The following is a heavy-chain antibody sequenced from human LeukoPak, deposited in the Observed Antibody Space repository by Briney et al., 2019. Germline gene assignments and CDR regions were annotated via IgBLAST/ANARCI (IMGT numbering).Heavy chain of an antibody. V-gene: IGHV4-4*07. CDR2: IYTSGST. CDR1: GGSISSLY. J-gene: IGHJ4*02. CDR3: ARYFSTTWAAFDY. D-gene: IGHD1-14*01. Sequence: PSETLSLTCTVSGGSISSLYWSWIRQPAGKGLEWIGRIYTSGSTNYNPSLKSRVTTSVDTSKNQFSLKLSSVTAADTAVYYCARYFSTTWAAFDYWGQGTLVTVSS.